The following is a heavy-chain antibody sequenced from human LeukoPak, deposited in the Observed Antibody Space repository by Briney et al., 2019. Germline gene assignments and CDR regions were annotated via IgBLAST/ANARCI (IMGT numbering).Heavy chain of an antibody. Sequence: GGSLRLSCTASGFTFSGYSMNWIRQAPGKGLEWVSSFGTRSTSVYHAGSVKGRFAISGDNAKNSLYLQMNSLRAEDTALYYCAREVSEGFDFWGQGTLVTVSS. CDR3: AREVSEGFDF. V-gene: IGHV3-21*01. D-gene: IGHD3-22*01. J-gene: IGHJ4*02. CDR2: FGTRSTSV. CDR1: GFTFSGYS.